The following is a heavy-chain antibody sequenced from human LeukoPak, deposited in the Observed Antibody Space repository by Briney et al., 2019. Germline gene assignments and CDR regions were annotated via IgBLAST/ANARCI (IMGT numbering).Heavy chain of an antibody. CDR1: GFTFSRYG. CDR3: AKDNGGVKGETTYYYYGMDV. V-gene: IGHV3-30*18. Sequence: GGSLRLSCAASGFTFSRYGMHWVRQAPGKGLEWVAVISYDGSNKYYADSVKGRFTISRDNSKNTLSLQMNSLRAEDTAAYYYAKDNGGVKGETTYYYYGMDVWGKGTTVTVSS. D-gene: IGHD2-8*01. CDR2: ISYDGSNK. J-gene: IGHJ6*04.